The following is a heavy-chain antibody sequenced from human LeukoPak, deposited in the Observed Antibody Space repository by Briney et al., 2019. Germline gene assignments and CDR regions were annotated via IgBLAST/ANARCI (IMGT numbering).Heavy chain of an antibody. J-gene: IGHJ4*02. Sequence: ASVKVSCKASGYTFTGYYMHWVRQAPGQGLEWMGWINPNSGGTNYAQKFQGRVTMTRDTSVSTAYMELSRLRSDDTAVYYCAKCRLSSSGSADYWGQGTLVTVSS. CDR1: GYTFTGYY. CDR2: INPNSGGT. CDR3: AKCRLSSSGSADY. V-gene: IGHV1-2*02. D-gene: IGHD6-19*01.